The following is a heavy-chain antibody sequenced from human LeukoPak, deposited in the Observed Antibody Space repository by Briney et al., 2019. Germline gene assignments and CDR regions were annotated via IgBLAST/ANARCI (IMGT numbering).Heavy chain of an antibody. V-gene: IGHV4-39*07. CDR1: GGSISSSSYY. D-gene: IGHD3-22*01. Sequence: SETLSLTCTVSGGSISSSSYYWGWIRQPPGKGLEWIGEINASGSTSYNPSLKSRVTISVDTSKNQFSLRLSSVTAADTSVYYCARDASYHYDSTGSPPFDYWGQGTLVTVSS. CDR2: INASGST. J-gene: IGHJ4*02. CDR3: ARDASYHYDSTGSPPFDY.